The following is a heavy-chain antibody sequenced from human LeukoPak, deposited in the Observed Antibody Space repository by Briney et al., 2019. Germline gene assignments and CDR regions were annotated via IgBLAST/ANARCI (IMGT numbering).Heavy chain of an antibody. CDR1: GYTFTGYY. D-gene: IGHD3-16*01. CDR2: INPNSGGT. CDR3: ARDLLGSPVLGQKRVDY. Sequence: ASVKVSCKASGYTFTGYYMHWVRQAPGQGLEWMGWINPNSGGTNYAQKFQGRVTMTRDTSISTAYMELSRLRSDDTAVYYCARDLLGSPVLGQKRVDYWGQGTLVTVSS. V-gene: IGHV1-2*02. J-gene: IGHJ4*02.